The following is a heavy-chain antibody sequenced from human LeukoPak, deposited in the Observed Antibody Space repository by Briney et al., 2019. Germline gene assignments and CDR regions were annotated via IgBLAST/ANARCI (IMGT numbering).Heavy chain of an antibody. V-gene: IGHV4-39*07. J-gene: IGHJ5*02. CDR3: ARDHGSSWYRNWFDP. CDR2: IYYSGST. CDR1: GGSISSYY. Sequence: PSETLSLTCTVSGGSISSYYWGWIRQPPGKGLEWIGSIYYSGSTYYNPSLKSRVTISVDTSKNQFSLKLSSVTAADTAVYYCARDHGSSWYRNWFDPWGQGTLVTVSS. D-gene: IGHD6-13*01.